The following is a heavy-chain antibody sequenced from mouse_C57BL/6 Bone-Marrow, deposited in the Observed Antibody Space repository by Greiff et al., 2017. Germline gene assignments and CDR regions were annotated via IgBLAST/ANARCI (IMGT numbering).Heavy chain of an antibody. V-gene: IGHV1-82*01. J-gene: IGHJ1*03. CDR1: GYAFSSSW. CDR2: ISPGDGDT. CDR3: ASVNHYWSCDV. Sequence: VQLQQSGPELVKPGASVKISCKASGYAFSSSWMNWVKQRPGQGLEWIGRISPGDGDTNYNRKFKGKATLTSDKSSSPAYMQLIRLTSEDSAVYFCASVNHYWSCDVGGTGTTVTVSS.